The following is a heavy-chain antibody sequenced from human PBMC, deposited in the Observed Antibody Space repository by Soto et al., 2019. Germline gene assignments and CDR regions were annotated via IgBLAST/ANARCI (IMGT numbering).Heavy chain of an antibody. Sequence: QVKLVQSGPEGKKPGASVNVSCKTSGYKFNVFGLLWLRQAPGQGLEWLGHISPSRGATHYPQKFRGRVTFTIDTSTTTAYMELMALTSDDTAVYYCARDKSGVISPGYFDHSGQGTLVTVSS. J-gene: IGHJ4*02. CDR1: GYKFNVFG. D-gene: IGHD3-10*01. CDR3: ARDKSGVISPGYFDH. CDR2: ISPSRGAT. V-gene: IGHV1-18*01.